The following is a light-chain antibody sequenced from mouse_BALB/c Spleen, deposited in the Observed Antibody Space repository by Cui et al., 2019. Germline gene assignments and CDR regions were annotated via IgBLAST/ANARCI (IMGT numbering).Light chain of an antibody. CDR1: QDVGTA. V-gene: IGKV6-23*01. Sequence: DIVMTQSHKFMSTSVGDRVSITCKASQDVGTAVAWYQQKPGQSPKLLIYWASTRHTGVPVRFTGSGSGTDFTLTISNVQSEDLADYFCQQYSSYPLTFGAGTKLELK. CDR3: QQYSSYPLT. CDR2: WAS. J-gene: IGKJ5*01.